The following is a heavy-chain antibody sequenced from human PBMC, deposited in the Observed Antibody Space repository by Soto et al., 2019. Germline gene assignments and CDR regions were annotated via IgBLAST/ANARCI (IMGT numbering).Heavy chain of an antibody. CDR3: ARGSITMVRGATKDYGMDV. CDR2: ISSSSSYT. CDR1: GFTFSDYY. J-gene: IGHJ6*02. D-gene: IGHD3-10*01. V-gene: IGHV3-11*06. Sequence: QVQLVESGGGLVKPGGSLRLSCAASGFTFSDYYMSWIRQAPGKGLEWVSYISSSSSYTNYAESVKGRFTISRDNAKNSLYLQMNSLRAEDTAVYYCARGSITMVRGATKDYGMDVWGQGTTVTVSS.